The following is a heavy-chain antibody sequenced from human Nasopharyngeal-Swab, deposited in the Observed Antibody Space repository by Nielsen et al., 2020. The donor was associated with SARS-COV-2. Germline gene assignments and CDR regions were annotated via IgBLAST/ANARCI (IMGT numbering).Heavy chain of an antibody. V-gene: IGHV4-61*02. D-gene: IGHD1-1*01. Sequence: SETLSLTCTVSGGSISSGSYYWSWIRQPAGKGLEWIGRIYTSGSTNYNPSLKSRVTISVDTSKNQFSLKLSSVTAADTAVYYCARGPDNWNEYYYYYYMDVWGKGTTVTVSS. CDR1: GGSISSGSYY. CDR3: ARGPDNWNEYYYYYYMDV. J-gene: IGHJ6*03. CDR2: IYTSGST.